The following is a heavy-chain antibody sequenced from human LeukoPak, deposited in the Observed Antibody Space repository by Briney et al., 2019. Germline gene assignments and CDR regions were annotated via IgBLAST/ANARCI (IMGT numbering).Heavy chain of an antibody. CDR2: ISGSGGST. CDR1: GFTVSSNY. D-gene: IGHD4-11*01. Sequence: PGGSLRLSCAASGFTVSSNYMSWVRQAPGKGLEWVSAISGSGGSTYYADSVKGRFTISRDNSKNTLYLQMNSLRAEDTAVYYCAKMSTVTTYFDYWGQGTLVTVSS. CDR3: AKMSTVTTYFDY. V-gene: IGHV3-23*01. J-gene: IGHJ4*02.